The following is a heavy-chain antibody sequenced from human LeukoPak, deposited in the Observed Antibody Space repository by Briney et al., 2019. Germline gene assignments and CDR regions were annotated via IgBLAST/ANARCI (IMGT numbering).Heavy chain of an antibody. CDR3: AKDSDYYGSGSYFDY. D-gene: IGHD3-10*01. CDR2: ISGSGGST. V-gene: IGHV3-23*01. CDR1: GFTFSSYA. Sequence: SGGSLRLSCAASGFTFSSYAMSWVRQAPGKGLKWVSAISGSGGSTYYADSVKGRFTISRDNSKNTLYLQMNSLRAEDTAVYYCAKDSDYYGSGSYFDYWGQGTLVTVSS. J-gene: IGHJ4*02.